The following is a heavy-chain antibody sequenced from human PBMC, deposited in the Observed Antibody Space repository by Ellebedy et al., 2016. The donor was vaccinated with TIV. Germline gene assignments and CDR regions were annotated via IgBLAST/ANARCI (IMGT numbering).Heavy chain of an antibody. CDR3: ARDGEDIVVVVAATGYYGMDV. CDR1: GFTFSSYA. Sequence: GVSLKISCAASGFTFSSYAMHWVRQAPGKGLEWVAVISYDGSNKYYADSVKGRFTISRDNSKNTLYLQMNSLRAEDTAVYYCARDGEDIVVVVAATGYYGMDVWGQGTTVTVSS. J-gene: IGHJ6*02. V-gene: IGHV3-30-3*01. CDR2: ISYDGSNK. D-gene: IGHD2-15*01.